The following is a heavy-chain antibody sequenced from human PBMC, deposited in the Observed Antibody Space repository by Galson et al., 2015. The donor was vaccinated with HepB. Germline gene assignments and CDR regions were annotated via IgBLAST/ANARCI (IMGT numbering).Heavy chain of an antibody. J-gene: IGHJ6*02. CDR3: ARGDYYVSSNYYNGMDV. CDR1: GFTFSSYG. V-gene: IGHV3-48*02. D-gene: IGHD3-10*02. Sequence: SLRLSCAASGFTFSSYGIHWVRQAPGKGLEWVSYISSGSTTIYYADSVKGRFTISRDNAQNSLYLQMSSLRDEDTAVYYCARGDYYVSSNYYNGMDVWGQGTTVTVSS. CDR2: ISSGSTTI.